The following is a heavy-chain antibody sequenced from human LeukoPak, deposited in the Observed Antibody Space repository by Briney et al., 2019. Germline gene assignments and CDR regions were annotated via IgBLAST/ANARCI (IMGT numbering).Heavy chain of an antibody. Sequence: GASVKVSCKASGYTFTSYYMHWVRQATGQGLEWMGWMNPNSGNTGYAQKFQGRVTITRNTSISTAYMELSSLRSEDTAVYYCARGSSWGDFDYWGQGTLVTVSS. J-gene: IGHJ4*02. CDR3: ARGSSWGDFDY. CDR1: GYTFTSYY. CDR2: MNPNSGNT. V-gene: IGHV1-8*03. D-gene: IGHD6-13*01.